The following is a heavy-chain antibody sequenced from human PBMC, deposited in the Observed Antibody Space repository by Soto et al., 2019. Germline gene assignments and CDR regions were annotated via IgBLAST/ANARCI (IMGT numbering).Heavy chain of an antibody. V-gene: IGHV4-31*03. J-gene: IGHJ4*02. CDR3: ARAGVEMATLILFDY. D-gene: IGHD2-21*01. CDR1: GGSISSGGYY. Sequence: QVQLQESGPGLVKPSQTLSLTCTVSGGSISSGGYYWSWIRQHPGKGLEGIGYIYYSGSTYYNPSLKSRVTISVDTSKNQFSLKLSSVTAADTAVYYCARAGVEMATLILFDYWGQGTLVTVSS. CDR2: IYYSGST.